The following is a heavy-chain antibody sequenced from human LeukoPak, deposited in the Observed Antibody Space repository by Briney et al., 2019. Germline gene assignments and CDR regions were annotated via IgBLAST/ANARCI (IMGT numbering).Heavy chain of an antibody. CDR3: ARNSPAQIGVPD. CDR2: INPNSGGT. Sequence: GASVKVSCKASGYTFTGYYMHWVRQAPGQGLEWMGWINPNSGGTNYAQKFQGRVTMTRDRSISTAYMELSRLRSDDTAVYYCARNSPAQIGVPDWGQGTLVTVSS. V-gene: IGHV1-2*02. CDR1: GYTFTGYY. D-gene: IGHD3-3*01. J-gene: IGHJ4*02.